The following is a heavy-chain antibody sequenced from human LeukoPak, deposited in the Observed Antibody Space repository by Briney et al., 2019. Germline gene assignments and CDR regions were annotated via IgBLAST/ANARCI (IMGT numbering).Heavy chain of an antibody. CDR2: IGPTGSDR. J-gene: IGHJ4*02. Sequence: GGSLRLSCTASGLTFSTSGFDWVRQAPGEGLEWVASIGPTGSDRYHADSIKGRFTISRDNANNFLYLQMNSLRAEDTAVYYCATETNGRHYDYWGQGTLLTVSS. D-gene: IGHD1-14*01. CDR1: GLTFSTSG. CDR3: ATETNGRHYDY. V-gene: IGHV3-21*06.